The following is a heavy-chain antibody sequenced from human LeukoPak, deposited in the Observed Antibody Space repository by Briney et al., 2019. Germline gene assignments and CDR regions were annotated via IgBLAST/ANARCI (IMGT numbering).Heavy chain of an antibody. CDR2: IIGSGGYT. J-gene: IGHJ4*02. Sequence: GGSLRLSCAASGFTFSSYAMSWVRQAPGKGLEWVSAIIGSGGYTYYADSVKGRFTISGDNSKNTLSLQMDSLRAEDTAVYYCVKLRGIYLDFDSWGQGTLVTVSS. CDR3: VKLRGIYLDFDS. V-gene: IGHV3-23*01. CDR1: GFTFSSYA. D-gene: IGHD1-26*01.